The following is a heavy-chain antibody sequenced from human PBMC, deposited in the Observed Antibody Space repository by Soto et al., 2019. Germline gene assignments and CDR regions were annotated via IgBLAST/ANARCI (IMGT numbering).Heavy chain of an antibody. V-gene: IGHV3-53*01. CDR3: IYYYYYGMDV. J-gene: IGHJ6*02. CDR2: IYSGGST. Sequence: PGGSLRLSCVASGFTFENYAMSWVRQAPGKGLEWVSAIYSGGSTYYADSVKGRFTISRDNSKNTLYLQMNSLRAEDTAVYYCIYYYYYGMDVWGQGTTVTVSS. CDR1: GFTFENYA.